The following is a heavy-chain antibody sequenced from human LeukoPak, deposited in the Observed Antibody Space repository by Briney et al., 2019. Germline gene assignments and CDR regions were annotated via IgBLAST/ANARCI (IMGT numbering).Heavy chain of an antibody. V-gene: IGHV1-69*04. J-gene: IGHJ4*02. Sequence: SVKVSCKASGGTFSSYAISWVRQAPGQGLEWKGRIITILGIANYAQKFQGRVTITADKSTSTDYMELSSLRAEGTAVYYCAREPYGGNPAGAYYFDYWGQGTLVTVSS. CDR2: IITILGIA. CDR3: AREPYGGNPAGAYYFDY. D-gene: IGHD4-17*01. CDR1: GGTFSSYA.